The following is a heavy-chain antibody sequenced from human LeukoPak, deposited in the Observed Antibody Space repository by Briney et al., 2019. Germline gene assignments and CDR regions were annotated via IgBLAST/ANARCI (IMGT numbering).Heavy chain of an antibody. CDR2: IRQDGSEK. V-gene: IGHV3-7*04. CDR3: SRVLLIDSNNNWFVS. D-gene: IGHD4-11*01. J-gene: IGHJ5*01. CDR1: ALFPTSYL. Sequence: PGGSLRSSCAASALFPTSYLTSCVRQAPGKGLEWVANIRQDGSEKYYADSMKGRITISRDNAKNSLYLQMNSLRAEDTAVYYCSRVLLIDSNNNWFVSWRGETVVTVSS.